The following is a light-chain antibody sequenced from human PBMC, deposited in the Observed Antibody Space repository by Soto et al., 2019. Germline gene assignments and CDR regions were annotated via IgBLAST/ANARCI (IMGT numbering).Light chain of an antibody. V-gene: IGLV8-61*01. CDR1: SDSVSTRYY. CDR2: NTN. Sequence: QTVVTQESSFSVSPGGTGTLTCGLSSDSVSTRYYPSWYQQTPGQAPRTLIYNTNTRSAGVPDRFSGSILGDKAALTIAGAQADDESDYYCVLYMGSGISVFGVGTKVTVL. J-gene: IGLJ3*02. CDR3: VLYMGSGISV.